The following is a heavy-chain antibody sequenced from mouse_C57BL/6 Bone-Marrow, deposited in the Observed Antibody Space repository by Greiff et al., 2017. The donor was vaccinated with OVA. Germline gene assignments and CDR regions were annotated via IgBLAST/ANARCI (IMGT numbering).Heavy chain of an antibody. Sequence: VKLQESGPGLVAPSQSLSITCTVSGFSLTSYGVDWVRQPPGKGLEWLGVIWGGGSTNYYSALMSRLSISQDNSKNQVFLKMNSLQTDDTAMYYCAEHGITTVGRNYMDYWGQGTSVTVSS. D-gene: IGHD1-1*01. V-gene: IGHV2-9*01. CDR3: AEHGITTVGRNYMDY. CDR1: GFSLTSYG. J-gene: IGHJ4*01. CDR2: IWGGGST.